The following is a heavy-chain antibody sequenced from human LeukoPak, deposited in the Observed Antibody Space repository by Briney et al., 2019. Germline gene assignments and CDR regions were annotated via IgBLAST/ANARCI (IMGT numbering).Heavy chain of an antibody. CDR3: AKGGDSGYDWDFDY. J-gene: IGHJ4*02. CDR1: GFTFSSYG. D-gene: IGHD5-12*01. V-gene: IGHV3-30*02. CDR2: IRYDGSNK. Sequence: GGSLRLSCAASGFTFSSYGMHWVRQAPGKGLEWVAFIRYDGSNKYYADSVKGRFTISRDNSKNTLYMQMNSLRAEDTAVYYCAKGGDSGYDWDFDYWGQGTLVTVSS.